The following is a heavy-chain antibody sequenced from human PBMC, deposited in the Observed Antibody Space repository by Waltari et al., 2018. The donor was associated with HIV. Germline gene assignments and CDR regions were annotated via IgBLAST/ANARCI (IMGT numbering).Heavy chain of an antibody. CDR1: GGSFTAYY. V-gene: IGHV4-34*02. CDR2: IDHSGST. D-gene: IGHD3-3*01. Sequence: QVQLQQWGTGLLMTSETLSLTCAVYGGSFTAYYWTWIRQSPWNGLEWIGEIDHSGSTNYNPSLKSRVTISVDASKNQFSLKLTSVTAADTGLYYCARGPHTSIFGVVKYFQPWGQGTLVIVSS. CDR3: ARGPHTSIFGVVKYFQP. J-gene: IGHJ1*01.